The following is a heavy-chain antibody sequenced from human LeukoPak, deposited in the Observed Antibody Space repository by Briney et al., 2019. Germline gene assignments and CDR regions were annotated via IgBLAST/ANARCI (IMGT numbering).Heavy chain of an antibody. D-gene: IGHD6-13*01. Sequence: GGSLRLSCAASGFTFDDYAMHWVRQAPGKGLEWVSGISWSSGSIGYADSVKGRFTISRDNAKNSLYLQMNSLRAEDTALYYCAKVSIAAAATRYYYYYMDVWGKGTTVTVSS. CDR3: AKVSIAAAATRYYYYYMDV. V-gene: IGHV3-9*01. J-gene: IGHJ6*03. CDR2: ISWSSGSI. CDR1: GFTFDDYA.